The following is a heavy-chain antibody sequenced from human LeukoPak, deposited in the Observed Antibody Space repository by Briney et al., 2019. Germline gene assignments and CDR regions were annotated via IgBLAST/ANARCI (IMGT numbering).Heavy chain of an antibody. CDR1: GGSIRSYY. CDR2: IYYSGST. V-gene: IGHV4-59*01. D-gene: IGHD4-17*01. J-gene: IGHJ4*02. CDR3: ARTGSTVTMLYPFDH. Sequence: SETLSLTCTVSGGSIRSYYWSWIREPPGKGLEWIGYIYYSGSTNYNPSLKSRVSISVDTSKNQFSLKLSSVTAADTAVYYCARTGSTVTMLYPFDHWGQGTLVTVSS.